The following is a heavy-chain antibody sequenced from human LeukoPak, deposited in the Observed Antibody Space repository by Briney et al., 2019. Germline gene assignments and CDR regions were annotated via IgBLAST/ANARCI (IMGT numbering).Heavy chain of an antibody. J-gene: IGHJ3*02. Sequence: SETLSLTCTVSGGSISSSSYYWGWIRQPPGKGLEWIGSIYYSGSTYYNPSLKSRVTISVDTSKNQFSLKLSSVTAADTAVYYCARVIMIVVVTSNDAFDIWGQGTMVTVSS. V-gene: IGHV4-39*07. D-gene: IGHD3-22*01. CDR3: ARVIMIVVVTSNDAFDI. CDR1: GGSISSSSYY. CDR2: IYYSGST.